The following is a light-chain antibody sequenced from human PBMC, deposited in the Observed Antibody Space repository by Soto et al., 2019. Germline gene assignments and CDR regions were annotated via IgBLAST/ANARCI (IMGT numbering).Light chain of an antibody. CDR2: DAS. V-gene: IGKV3-11*01. Sequence: EIVVTQSPATVSLTKGERATLSCRASQSVSSYLLWYQQKPGQAPRLLIYDASNRATGIPARFSGSGSETDFTLTISSLEPEDFAVYYCQHRMNWPLTFGQGTLLEVK. J-gene: IGKJ5*01. CDR3: QHRMNWPLT. CDR1: QSVSSY.